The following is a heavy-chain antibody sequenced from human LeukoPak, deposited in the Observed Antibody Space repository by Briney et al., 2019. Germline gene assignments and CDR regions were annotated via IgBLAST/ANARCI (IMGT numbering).Heavy chain of an antibody. CDR1: GFTFGSYW. Sequence: GGSLRLSCAASGFTFGSYWMHWVRQAPGKGLVWVSRINSDGSSTSYADSVKGRFTISRDNAKNTLYLQMNSLRAEDTAVYYCARRQYSSGWYYFDYWGQGTLVTVSS. CDR2: INSDGSST. D-gene: IGHD6-19*01. J-gene: IGHJ4*02. V-gene: IGHV3-74*01. CDR3: ARRQYSSGWYYFDY.